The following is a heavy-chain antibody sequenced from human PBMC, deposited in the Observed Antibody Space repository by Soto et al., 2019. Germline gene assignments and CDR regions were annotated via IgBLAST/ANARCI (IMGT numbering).Heavy chain of an antibody. V-gene: IGHV3-23*01. CDR2: ISTSGGST. D-gene: IGHD3-16*02. CDR3: ANLGDYIWGSYRYDAFDI. Sequence: GGSLRLSCAASGFTFSIYAMSWVRQAPGKGLEWVPTISTSGGSTYYADSVKGRFTISRDNSKNTLYLQMNSLRAEDAAVYYCANLGDYIWGSYRYDAFDIWGQGTMVTVSS. J-gene: IGHJ3*02. CDR1: GFTFSIYA.